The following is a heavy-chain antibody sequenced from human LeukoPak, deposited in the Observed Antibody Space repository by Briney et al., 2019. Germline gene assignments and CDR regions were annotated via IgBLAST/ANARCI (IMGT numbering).Heavy chain of an antibody. Sequence: ASVKVSCKASGYTFTGYYMHWVRQAPGQGLEWMGWINPNSGGTNYAQKFQGRVTMTRDTSINTAYMELSRLRSDDTAVYYCAKSVYTIIAVTEGATNWFDPWGEGTLVTVSS. J-gene: IGHJ5*02. CDR3: AKSVYTIIAVTEGATNWFDP. V-gene: IGHV1-2*02. D-gene: IGHD6-19*01. CDR2: INPNSGGT. CDR1: GYTFTGYY.